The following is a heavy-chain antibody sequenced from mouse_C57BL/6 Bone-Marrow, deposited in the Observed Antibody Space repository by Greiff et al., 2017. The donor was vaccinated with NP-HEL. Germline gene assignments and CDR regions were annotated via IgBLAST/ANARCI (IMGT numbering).Heavy chain of an antibody. CDR2: IDPSDSYT. CDR3: AREDALYYFDY. D-gene: IGHD6-1*01. Sequence: VQLQQPGAELVMPGASVKLSCEASGYTFTSYWMHWVKQRPGQGLEWIGEIDPSDSYTNYNQKFKGKSTLTVDKSSSTAYMQLSSLTSEDSAVYYCAREDALYYFDYWGQGTTLTVSS. J-gene: IGHJ2*01. CDR1: GYTFTSYW. V-gene: IGHV1-69*01.